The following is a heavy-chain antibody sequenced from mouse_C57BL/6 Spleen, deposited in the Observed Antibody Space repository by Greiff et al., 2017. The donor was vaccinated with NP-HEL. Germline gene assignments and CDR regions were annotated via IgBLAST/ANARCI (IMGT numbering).Heavy chain of an antibody. CDR1: GYTFTSYW. Sequence: VQLQQPGAELVKPGASVTLSCKASGYTFTSYWMHWVKQRPGQGLEWIGMIHPNSGSTNYNEKFKSKATLTVDKSSSTAYMQLSSLTSEDSAVYYCARDYYYGSRGYFDYWGQGTTLTVSS. CDR3: ARDYYYGSRGYFDY. V-gene: IGHV1-64*01. D-gene: IGHD1-1*01. J-gene: IGHJ2*01. CDR2: IHPNSGST.